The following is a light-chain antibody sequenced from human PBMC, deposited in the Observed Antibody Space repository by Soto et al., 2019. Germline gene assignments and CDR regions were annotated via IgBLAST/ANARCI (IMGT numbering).Light chain of an antibody. J-gene: IGKJ1*01. CDR1: QTISSW. CDR2: KAS. V-gene: IGKV1-5*03. CDR3: QHYNSYSEA. Sequence: DIQMTQSPSTLSGSGGDRVTITCRASQTISSWLSWYQQKPGKAPKLLIYKASTLKSGVPSRFSGSGSGTEFTLTISSLQPDDFATYYCQHYNSYSEAFGQGTKLDIK.